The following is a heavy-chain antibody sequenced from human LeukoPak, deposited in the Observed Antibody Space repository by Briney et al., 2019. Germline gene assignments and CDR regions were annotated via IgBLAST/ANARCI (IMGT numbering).Heavy chain of an antibody. CDR2: IYYSGNT. V-gene: IGHV4-59*08. CDR3: ARWSMVRTVGYYYGMDV. J-gene: IGHJ6*02. CDR1: GVSISSDY. D-gene: IGHD4/OR15-4a*01. Sequence: SETLSLTCIVSGVSISSDYWSWIRQPPGKGLEWIGYIYYSGNTNYNPSLKSRAAISVDTSKKQFSLNLSSVTAADTAVYYCARWSMVRTVGYYYGMDVWGQGTTVTVSS.